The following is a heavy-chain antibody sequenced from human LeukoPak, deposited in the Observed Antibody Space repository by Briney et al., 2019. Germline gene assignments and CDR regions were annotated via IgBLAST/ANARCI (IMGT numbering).Heavy chain of an antibody. CDR3: ARDYSGYDYGEYYFDY. CDR2: ISSSSSYI. CDR1: GFTFSSYS. J-gene: IGHJ4*02. D-gene: IGHD5-12*01. Sequence: PGGSLRLSCAASGFTFSSYSMNWVRQAPGQGLEWVSSISSSSSYIYYADSVKGRFTISRDNAKNSLYLQMNSLRAEDTAVYYCARDYSGYDYGEYYFDYWGQGTLVTVSS. V-gene: IGHV3-21*01.